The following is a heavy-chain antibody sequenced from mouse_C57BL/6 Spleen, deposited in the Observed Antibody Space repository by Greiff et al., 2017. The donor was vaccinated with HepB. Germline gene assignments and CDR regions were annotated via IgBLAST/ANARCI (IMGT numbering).Heavy chain of an antibody. Sequence: EVQLQQSGPVLVKPGASVKMSCKASGYTFTDYYMNWVKQSHGKSLEWIGVINPYNGGTSYNQKFKGKATLTVDKSSSTAYMELNSLTSEDSAVYYCAGGGYDETWFAYWGQGTLVTVSA. V-gene: IGHV1-19*01. CDR2: INPYNGGT. CDR1: GYTFTDYY. CDR3: AGGGYDETWFAY. J-gene: IGHJ3*01. D-gene: IGHD2-2*01.